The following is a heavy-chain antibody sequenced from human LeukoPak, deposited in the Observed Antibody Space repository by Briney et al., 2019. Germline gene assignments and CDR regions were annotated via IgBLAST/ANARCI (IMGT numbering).Heavy chain of an antibody. Sequence: PGGSLRLSCAASGFTFSSYSMNWVRQAPGKGLEWVSSISSSSSYIYYADSVKGRFTISRDNAKNLLYLQMNSLRAKDTAVYYCARDPWDCTNGVCYMNYWGQGTLVTVSS. CDR2: ISSSSSYI. V-gene: IGHV3-21*01. D-gene: IGHD2-8*01. CDR3: ARDPWDCTNGVCYMNY. J-gene: IGHJ4*02. CDR1: GFTFSSYS.